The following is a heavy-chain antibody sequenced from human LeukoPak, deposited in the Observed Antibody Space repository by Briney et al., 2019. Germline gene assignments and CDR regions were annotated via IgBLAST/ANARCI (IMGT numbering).Heavy chain of an antibody. J-gene: IGHJ5*02. CDR3: SREIRPAGIDA. CDR1: GFTFSSSW. CDR2: INGDGGGT. D-gene: IGHD6-13*01. V-gene: IGHV3-74*01. Sequence: GGSLRLSCAASGFTFSSSWIHWVRQAPGKGLVWVSRINGDGGGTGYADSVKGRFTISRDNAKNTLYLQMNSLRAEDTAMYYCSREIRPAGIDAWGQGTLVTVSS.